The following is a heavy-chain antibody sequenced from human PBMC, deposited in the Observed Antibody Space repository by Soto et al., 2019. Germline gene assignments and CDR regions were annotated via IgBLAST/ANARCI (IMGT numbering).Heavy chain of an antibody. J-gene: IGHJ4*02. D-gene: IGHD3-10*01. CDR1: GGSISSGGYS. Sequence: SETLSLTCAVSGGSISSGGYSWSWIRQPPGKGLEWIGYIYYSGSTYYNPSLKSRVTISVDTSKNQFSLKLSSVTAADTAVYYCARGRVLWFGELLGPLDTYYFDYWGQGALLTVSS. CDR2: IYYSGST. V-gene: IGHV4-31*11. CDR3: ARGRVLWFGELLGPLDTYYFDY.